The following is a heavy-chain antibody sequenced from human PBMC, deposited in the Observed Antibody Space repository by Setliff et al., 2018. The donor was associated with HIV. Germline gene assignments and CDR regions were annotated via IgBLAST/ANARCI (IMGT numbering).Heavy chain of an antibody. Sequence: SETLSLTCVVSGGSINTGGYYWTWIRQVPGKGLEWIGSIYYTGTTNYTPSLESRLTISIDTSQNHFSLKLTSVTAADTALYFCSRGTYYKGLDPWGQGTLVTVSS. J-gene: IGHJ5*02. V-gene: IGHV4-31*11. CDR2: IYYTGTT. CDR3: SRGTYYKGLDP. D-gene: IGHD3-10*01. CDR1: GGSINTGGYY.